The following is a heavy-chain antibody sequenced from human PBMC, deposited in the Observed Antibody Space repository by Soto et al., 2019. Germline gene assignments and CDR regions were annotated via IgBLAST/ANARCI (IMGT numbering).Heavy chain of an antibody. CDR2: IIPIFGTA. Sequence: GPPVKVSCKASGGTFSSYAISWVRQAPGQGLEWMGGIIPIFGTANCAQKFQGRVTITADESTSTAYMELSSLRSEDTAVYYCARERGYSYVYYFDYWGQGTLVTVSS. J-gene: IGHJ4*02. CDR3: ARERGYSYVYYFDY. V-gene: IGHV1-69*13. D-gene: IGHD5-18*01. CDR1: GGTFSSYA.